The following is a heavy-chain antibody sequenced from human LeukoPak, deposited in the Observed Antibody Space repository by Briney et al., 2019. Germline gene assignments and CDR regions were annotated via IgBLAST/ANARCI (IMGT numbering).Heavy chain of an antibody. CDR3: TSRQIAVAGDFDY. V-gene: IGHV3-73*01. J-gene: IGHJ4*02. Sequence: GGSLKLSCAASGFTFSGSAMHWVRQASGKGLVWVGRIRSKANSYATAYAASVKGRFTISRDDSKNTAYLQMNSLKTEDTAVYYCTSRQIAVAGDFDYWGQGTLVTVSS. D-gene: IGHD6-19*01. CDR1: GFTFSGSA. CDR2: IRSKANSYAT.